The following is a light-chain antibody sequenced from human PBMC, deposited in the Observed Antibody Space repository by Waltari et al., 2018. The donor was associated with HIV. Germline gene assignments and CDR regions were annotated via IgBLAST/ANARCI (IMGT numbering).Light chain of an antibody. CDR2: SAF. V-gene: IGKV1-12*01. CDR3: QQADSFPHT. J-gene: IGKJ4*01. CDR1: RDISTS. Sequence: DIQMAQSPSNVSASVGGTVNITCWASRDISTSLAWYQFKPGRAPNLLIYSAFRLETGVPSRFGGSGSGTEFTLTITSLHPDDFATYYCQQADSFPHTFGGGTRVA.